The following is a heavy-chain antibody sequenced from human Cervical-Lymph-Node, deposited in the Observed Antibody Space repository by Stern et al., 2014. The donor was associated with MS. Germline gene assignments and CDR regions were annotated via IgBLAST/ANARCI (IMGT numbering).Heavy chain of an antibody. CDR3: AREWIYEVSWFDS. V-gene: IGHV4-61*02. Sequence: QVQLQESGPGLVKPSQTLSLTCTVSGGSISSGSHYWSWIRQPAGKGLEWVGRIYPTGTFAYNPSFKGGFTMSVDTSKDQFSLELRSVTAADTAMYYCAREWIYEVSWFDSWGQGSLVIVSS. D-gene: IGHD5/OR15-5a*01. CDR1: GGSISSGSHY. J-gene: IGHJ5*01. CDR2: IYPTGTF.